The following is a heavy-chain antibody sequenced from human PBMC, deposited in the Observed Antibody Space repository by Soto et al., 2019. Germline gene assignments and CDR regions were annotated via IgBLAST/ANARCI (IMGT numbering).Heavy chain of an antibody. Sequence: QVHLVQSGAEVKKPGASVKVSCKGSGYGLTTYGITWVRQAPGQGLEWMAWISAHNGNTDYAQNLQGRVTVTRDTSTSTAYMELRSLRSDDTAVYYCARGRYGDYWGQGALITVSS. CDR1: GYGLTTYG. J-gene: IGHJ4*02. V-gene: IGHV1-18*01. CDR2: ISAHNGNT. D-gene: IGHD1-1*01. CDR3: ARGRYGDY.